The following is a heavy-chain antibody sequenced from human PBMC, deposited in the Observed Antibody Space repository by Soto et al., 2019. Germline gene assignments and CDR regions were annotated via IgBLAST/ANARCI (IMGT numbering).Heavy chain of an antibody. CDR2: IYYSGST. V-gene: IGHV4-59*01. Sequence: PSETLSLTCTVSGGSISSDYWSWIRQPPGKGLEWIGYIYYSGSTNYNPSLKSRVTISVDTSKNQFSLKLSSVTAADTAVYYCARGRGGGYYYYYMDVWGKGTTVTVSS. CDR1: GGSISSDY. J-gene: IGHJ6*03. CDR3: ARGRGGGYYYYYMDV. D-gene: IGHD2-15*01.